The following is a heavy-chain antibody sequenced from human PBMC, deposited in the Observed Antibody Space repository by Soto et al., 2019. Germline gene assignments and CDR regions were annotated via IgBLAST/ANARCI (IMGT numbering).Heavy chain of an antibody. CDR3: VREATYYESR. CDR2: LDPKSGGT. J-gene: IGHJ4*02. D-gene: IGHD3-16*01. Sequence: ASVKVSCKASGYTFTDYYMHWVRQAPGQGLEWVGWLDPKSGGTHYAQKLQGRVTMTRDTSISTAYMELSRLRSDDKAVYYCVREATYYESRWGEGNVVTVSS. CDR1: GYTFTDYY. V-gene: IGHV1-2*02.